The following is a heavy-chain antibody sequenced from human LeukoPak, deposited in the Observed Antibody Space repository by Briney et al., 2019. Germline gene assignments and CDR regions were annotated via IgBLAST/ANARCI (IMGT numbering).Heavy chain of an antibody. Sequence: GGSLRLSCVASGFTFSSYGMHWVRQAPGKGLEWVAFIRYDGSNKYYADSVKGRFTISRDNSKNTLYLQMNSLRAEDTAVYYCAKDGPYSGYYFDYWGQGTLVTVSS. J-gene: IGHJ4*02. V-gene: IGHV3-30*02. D-gene: IGHD6-19*01. CDR1: GFTFSSYG. CDR3: AKDGPYSGYYFDY. CDR2: IRYDGSNK.